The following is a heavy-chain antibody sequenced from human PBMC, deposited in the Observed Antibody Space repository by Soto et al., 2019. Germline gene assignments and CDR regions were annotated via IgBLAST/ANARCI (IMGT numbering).Heavy chain of an antibody. Sequence: EVQVVESGGGLVQPGGSLRLSCVASGFTFSTYTMNWVRQAPGKGLEWVSSISSSGSDIYYADSVKGRFTMSRDIAKNSLYLQMRRLSAVDAAVYYCVEVERMAGDIRWGQGTLVTVSS. CDR2: ISSSGSDI. CDR1: GFTFSTYT. CDR3: VEVERMAGDIR. V-gene: IGHV3-21*01. D-gene: IGHD6-19*01. J-gene: IGHJ4*02.